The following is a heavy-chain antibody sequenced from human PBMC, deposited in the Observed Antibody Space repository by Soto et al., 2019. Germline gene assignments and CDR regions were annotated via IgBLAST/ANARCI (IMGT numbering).Heavy chain of an antibody. D-gene: IGHD3-10*01. CDR1: GFIFSTTD. CDR2: IYGDGRTT. J-gene: IGHJ5*01. Sequence: GGSLRLSCEASGFIFSTTDMSWVRQAPGKGLEWVSTIYGDGRTTYYADSVRGRFSISRDNSKNMVYLQMDSLRVDDTAIYYCVKNSGWFNSWGQGSLVTVSS. V-gene: IGHV3-23*01. CDR3: VKNSGWFNS.